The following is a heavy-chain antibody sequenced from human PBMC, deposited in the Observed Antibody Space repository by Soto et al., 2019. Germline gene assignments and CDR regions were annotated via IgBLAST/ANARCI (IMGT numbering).Heavy chain of an antibody. Sequence: ASVKVSCKVSGYTLTELSMHWVRQAPGKGLEWMGGFDPEDGETIYAQRFQGRVTMTEDTSTDTAYMELSSLRSEDTAVYYCATYGSGSYYFGYRYYYYGMDVRGQGTTVTVSS. V-gene: IGHV1-24*01. J-gene: IGHJ6*02. CDR2: FDPEDGET. D-gene: IGHD3-10*01. CDR3: ATYGSGSYYFGYRYYYYGMDV. CDR1: GYTLTELS.